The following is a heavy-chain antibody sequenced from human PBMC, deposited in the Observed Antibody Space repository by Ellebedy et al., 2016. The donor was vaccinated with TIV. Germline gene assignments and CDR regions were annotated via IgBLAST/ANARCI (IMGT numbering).Heavy chain of an antibody. Sequence: GESLKISCAASGFTFSSYSMNWVRQAPGKGLEWVSYISSSGSTIYYADSVKGRFTISRDNAKNSLYLQMNSLRAEDTAVYYCARGSYSYGIFDYWGQGTLVTVSS. V-gene: IGHV3-48*04. D-gene: IGHD5-18*01. CDR2: ISSSGSTI. CDR3: ARGSYSYGIFDY. CDR1: GFTFSSYS. J-gene: IGHJ4*02.